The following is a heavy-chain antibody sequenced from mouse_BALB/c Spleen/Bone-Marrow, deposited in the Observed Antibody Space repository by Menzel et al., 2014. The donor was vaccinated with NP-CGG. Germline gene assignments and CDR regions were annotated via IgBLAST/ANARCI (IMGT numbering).Heavy chain of an antibody. Sequence: QVQLQQSEAELVKPGASVKLSCKASGYTFTSYYMYWVKQRPGQGLEWIGEINPSNGGTNFNEKFKSKATLTVDKSSSTAYMQLSSLTFEDSAIYYCTRPYYGYVGYAYWGQGTQVTVSA. CDR3: TRPYYGYVGYAY. D-gene: IGHD1-2*01. CDR1: GYTFTSYY. CDR2: INPSNGGT. V-gene: IGHV1S81*02. J-gene: IGHJ3*01.